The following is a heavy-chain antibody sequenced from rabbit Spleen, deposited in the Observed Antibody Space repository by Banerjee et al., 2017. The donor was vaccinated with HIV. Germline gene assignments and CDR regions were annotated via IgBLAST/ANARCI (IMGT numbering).Heavy chain of an antibody. V-gene: IGHV1S47*01. Sequence: QEQLVESGGGLVQPGGSLKLSCKASEFDFSNYGVSWVRQAPGKGLEWIGYIEPIFGNTYYANWVNGRFTISSHNAQNTLYLQLSSLTASDTATYFCARDWRYDDYNLWGPGTLVTVS. CDR3: ARDWRYDDYNL. CDR1: EFDFSNYG. CDR2: IEPIFGNT. J-gene: IGHJ4*01. D-gene: IGHD2-1*01.